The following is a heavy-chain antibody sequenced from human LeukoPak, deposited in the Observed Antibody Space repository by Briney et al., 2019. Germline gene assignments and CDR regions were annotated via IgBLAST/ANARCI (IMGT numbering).Heavy chain of an antibody. CDR3: AKDRCSNGIGCLYYYMDV. D-gene: IGHD2-8*01. CDR2: ISTSGSII. CDR1: GFTFRDYE. J-gene: IGHJ6*03. Sequence: GGALRLSCAASGFTFRDYEMNWVRQAPGKGLEGSLHISTSGSIIHYADSVKGRFTISRVSSKNTLYLQMNSLRAEDTAVYYCAKDRCSNGIGCLYYYMDVWGKGTTVTISS. V-gene: IGHV3-48*03.